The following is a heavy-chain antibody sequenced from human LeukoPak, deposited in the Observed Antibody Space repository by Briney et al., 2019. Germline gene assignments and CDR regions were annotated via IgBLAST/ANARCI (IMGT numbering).Heavy chain of an antibody. V-gene: IGHV3-21*01. CDR1: GFTFSSYS. D-gene: IGHD5-12*01. J-gene: IGHJ4*02. CDR3: ASSRAPYGGYDFDY. Sequence: GGSLRLSCAASGFTFSSYSMNWVRQAPGKGLEWVSSISGSSSYIYYADSVKGRFTISRDNAKNSLYLQMNSLRAEDTAVYYCASSRAPYGGYDFDYWGQGTLVTVSS. CDR2: ISGSSSYI.